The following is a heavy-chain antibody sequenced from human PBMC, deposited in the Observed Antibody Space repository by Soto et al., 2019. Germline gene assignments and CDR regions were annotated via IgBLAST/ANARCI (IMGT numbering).Heavy chain of an antibody. J-gene: IGHJ4*02. D-gene: IGHD3-3*01. CDR3: AKDRRPWGTYYDFWSGPYFDY. CDR1: GFTFSSYG. Sequence: PGGSLRLSCAASGFTFSSYGMHWVRQAPGKGLEWVAVISYDGSNKYYADSVKGRFTISRDNSKNTLYLQMNSLRAEDTAVYYCAKDRRPWGTYYDFWSGPYFDYWGQGTLVTVS. V-gene: IGHV3-30*18. CDR2: ISYDGSNK.